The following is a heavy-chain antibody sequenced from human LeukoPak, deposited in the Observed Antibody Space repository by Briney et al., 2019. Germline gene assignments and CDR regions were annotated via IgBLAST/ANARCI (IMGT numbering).Heavy chain of an antibody. V-gene: IGHV4-61*02. Sequence: SSETLSLTCTVSGDSINSGSYYWSWIRQPVGKGLEWIGRIYSSGRTTYNPSLKSRVTISVDTSKNQFSLKLSSVTAADTAVYYCARAVEGGYSSSSWGYYYYMDVWGKGTTVTVSS. CDR2: IYSSGRT. CDR1: GDSINSGSYY. J-gene: IGHJ6*03. CDR3: ARAVEGGYSSSSWGYYYYMDV. D-gene: IGHD6-6*01.